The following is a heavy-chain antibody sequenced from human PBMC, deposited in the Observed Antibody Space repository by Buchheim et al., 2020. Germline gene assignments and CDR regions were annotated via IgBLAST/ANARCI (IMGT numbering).Heavy chain of an antibody. CDR2: ISYDGSNK. V-gene: IGHV3-30*18. Sequence: QVQLVESGGGVVQPGRSLRLSCAASGFTFSSYGMHWVRQAPGKGLEWVAVISYDGSNKYYADSVKGRFPISRDNSKNTPYLQMNSLRAEDTAVYYCAKDLPHDYGDYTYYYYGMDVWGQGTT. D-gene: IGHD4-17*01. CDR3: AKDLPHDYGDYTYYYYGMDV. J-gene: IGHJ6*02. CDR1: GFTFSSYG.